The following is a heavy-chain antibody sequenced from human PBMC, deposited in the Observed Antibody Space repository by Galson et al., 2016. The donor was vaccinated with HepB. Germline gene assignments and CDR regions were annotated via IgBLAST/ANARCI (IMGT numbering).Heavy chain of an antibody. J-gene: IGHJ6*02. CDR3: ARTLVRGFFGKDV. V-gene: IGHV1-8*01. D-gene: IGHD3-10*01. CDR1: GYTFTSYD. CDR2: MNPNSGNT. Sequence: SVKVSCKASGYTFTSYDLNWVRQAPGQGLECMGWMNPNSGNTGYAPKFQGRVTMTWDTSISTAYVELSSLTSEDTAVYYCARTLVRGFFGKDVWGQGTTVTVSS.